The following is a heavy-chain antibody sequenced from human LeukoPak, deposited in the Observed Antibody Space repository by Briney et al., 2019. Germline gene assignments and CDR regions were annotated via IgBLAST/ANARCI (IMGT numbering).Heavy chain of an antibody. CDR1: GFTFGSYW. CDR3: ARVRRCEGSGLIWFDP. J-gene: IGHJ5*02. V-gene: IGHV3-7*01. CDR2: VKEDESVK. D-gene: IGHD6-19*01. Sequence: GGSLRLSCAASGFTFGSYWMTWVRQAPGKGLEWVANVKEDESVKNYVDSVKGRFTISRDNGKSSLYLQMNSLRAEDTAVYYCARVRRCEGSGLIWFDPWGQGTLVTVSS.